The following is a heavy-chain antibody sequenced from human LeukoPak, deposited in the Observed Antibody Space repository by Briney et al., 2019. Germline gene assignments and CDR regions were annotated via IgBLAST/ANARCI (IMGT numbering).Heavy chain of an antibody. D-gene: IGHD3-10*01. CDR2: IYHSGST. V-gene: IGHV4-4*02. J-gene: IGHJ4*02. CDR1: GGSISSSNW. CDR3: ARQWYYGSGSPLSYFDY. Sequence: PSETLSITCAVSGGSISSSNWWSWVRQPPGKGLEWIREIYHSGSTNYNPSLKSRVTISVDKSKNQFSLKLSSVTAADTAVYYCARQWYYGSGSPLSYFDYWGQGTLVTVSS.